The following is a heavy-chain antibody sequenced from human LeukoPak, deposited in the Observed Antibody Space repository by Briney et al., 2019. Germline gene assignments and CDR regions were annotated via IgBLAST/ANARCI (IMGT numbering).Heavy chain of an antibody. V-gene: IGHV3-7*01. CDR2: IKQDGSEK. Sequence: GGSLRLSCAASGFTFSSYWMSRVRQAPGKGLEWVANIKQDGSEKYYVDSVKGRFTISRDNAKNSLYLQMNSLRAEDTAVYYCARGGSSSHYYYYGMDVWGQGTTVTVSS. J-gene: IGHJ6*02. D-gene: IGHD6-13*01. CDR1: GFTFSSYW. CDR3: ARGGSSSHYYYYGMDV.